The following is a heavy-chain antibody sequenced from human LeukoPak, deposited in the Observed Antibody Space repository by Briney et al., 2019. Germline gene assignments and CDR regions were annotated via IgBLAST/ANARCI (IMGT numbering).Heavy chain of an antibody. CDR2: ISSSSSYI. CDR1: GFTFSSYS. V-gene: IGHV3-21*01. Sequence: GGSLRLFCAASGFTFSSYSMNWGRQAPGKGLEWVSSISSSSSYIYYADSVKGRFTISRDNAKNSLYLQMNSLRAEDTAVYYCARDGGWFSLDYWGQGTLVTVSS. D-gene: IGHD6-19*01. J-gene: IGHJ4*02. CDR3: ARDGGWFSLDY.